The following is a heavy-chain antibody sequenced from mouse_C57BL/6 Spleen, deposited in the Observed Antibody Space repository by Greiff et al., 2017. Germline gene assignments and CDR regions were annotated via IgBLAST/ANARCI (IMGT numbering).Heavy chain of an antibody. CDR2: ISYDGSN. V-gene: IGHV3-6*01. CDR3: AKDYGYDGGYAMDY. J-gene: IGHJ4*01. Sequence: VQLKESGPGLVKPSQSLSLTCSVTGYSITSGYYWNWIRQFPGNKLEWMGYISYDGSNNYNPSLKNRISITRDTSKNQFFLKLNSVTTEDTATYYCAKDYGYDGGYAMDYWGQGTSVTVSS. CDR1: GYSITSGYY. D-gene: IGHD2-2*01.